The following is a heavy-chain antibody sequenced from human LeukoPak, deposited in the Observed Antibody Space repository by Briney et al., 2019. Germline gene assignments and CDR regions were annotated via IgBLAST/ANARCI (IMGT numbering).Heavy chain of an antibody. CDR1: GFTFSSYW. Sequence: GGSLRLSCAASGFTFSSYWMSWVRQAPGKGLERVANIKQDGSEKYYVDSVKGRFTISRDNAKNSLYLQMNSLRAEDTAVYYCARGPELAAAGDYYYYGMDVWGQGTTVTVSS. D-gene: IGHD6-13*01. V-gene: IGHV3-7*03. CDR2: IKQDGSEK. J-gene: IGHJ6*02. CDR3: ARGPELAAAGDYYYYGMDV.